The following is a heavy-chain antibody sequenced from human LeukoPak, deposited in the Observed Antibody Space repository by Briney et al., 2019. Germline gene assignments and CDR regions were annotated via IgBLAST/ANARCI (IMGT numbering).Heavy chain of an antibody. CDR2: IYYSGST. CDR1: GGSISSYY. Sequence: SETLSLTCTVSGGSISSYYWGWIRQPPGKGLEWIGYIYYSGSTNYNPSLKSRVTISVDTSKNQFSLKLSSVTAADTAVYYCATYSLYYDFWSGHTHTDAFDIWGQGTMVTVSS. J-gene: IGHJ3*02. CDR3: ATYSLYYDFWSGHTHTDAFDI. V-gene: IGHV4-59*01. D-gene: IGHD3-3*01.